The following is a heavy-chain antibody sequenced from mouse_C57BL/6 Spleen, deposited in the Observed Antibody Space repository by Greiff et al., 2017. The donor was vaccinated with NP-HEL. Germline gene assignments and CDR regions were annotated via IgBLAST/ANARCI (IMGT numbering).Heavy chain of an antibody. J-gene: IGHJ1*03. V-gene: IGHV1-50*01. CDR1: GYTFTSYW. D-gene: IGHD2-4*01. Sequence: VQLQQSGAELVKPGASVKLSCKASGYTFTSYWMQWVKQRPGQGLEWIGEIDPSDSYTNYNQKFKGKATLTVDTSSSTAYMQLSSLTSEDSAVYYCARGYDYGGYFDVWGTGTTVTVSS. CDR2: IDPSDSYT. CDR3: ARGYDYGGYFDV.